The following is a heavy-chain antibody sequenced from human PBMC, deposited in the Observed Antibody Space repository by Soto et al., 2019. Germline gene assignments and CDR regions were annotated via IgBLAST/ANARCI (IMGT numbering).Heavy chain of an antibody. CDR2: IYYSGST. D-gene: IGHD2-2*01. CDR1: GGSISSYY. CDR3: ARHMDVVVDDIDY. Sequence: PSETLSLTCTVSGGSISSYYWSWIRQPPGKGLEWIGYIYYSGSTNYNPSLKSRVTISVDTSKNQFSLKLSSVTAADTAVYYCARHMDVVVDDIDYRDHETLVTGSA. J-gene: IGHJ4*01. V-gene: IGHV4-59*08.